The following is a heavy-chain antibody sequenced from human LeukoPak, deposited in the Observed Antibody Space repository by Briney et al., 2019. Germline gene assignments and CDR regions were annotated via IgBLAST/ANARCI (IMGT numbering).Heavy chain of an antibody. CDR1: GFTFSSYW. V-gene: IGHV3-74*01. D-gene: IGHD6-13*01. J-gene: IGHJ6*03. Sequence: GGSLRLSCAASGFTFSSYWMHWVRQAPGKGLVWVSRINSYGSSTSYAESVKGRFTISRDNVENTLYLQMNSLRAEDTAIYYCARDHRGSSSRLYYYYYMDVWGNGTTVTVSS. CDR2: INSYGSST. CDR3: ARDHRGSSSRLYYYYYMDV.